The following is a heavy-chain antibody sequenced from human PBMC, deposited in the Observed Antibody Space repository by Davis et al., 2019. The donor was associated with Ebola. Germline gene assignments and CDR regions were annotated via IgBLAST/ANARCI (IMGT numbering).Heavy chain of an antibody. CDR3: ARDRNWFDP. CDR1: GFTFSSYS. V-gene: IGHV3-7*03. CDR2: IKQDGSEK. J-gene: IGHJ5*02. Sequence: GESLKISCAASGFTFSSYSMNWVRQAPGKGLEWVANIKQDGSEKYYVDSVKGRFTISRDNAKNSLYLQMNSLRAEDTALYYCARDRNWFDPWGQGTLVTVSS.